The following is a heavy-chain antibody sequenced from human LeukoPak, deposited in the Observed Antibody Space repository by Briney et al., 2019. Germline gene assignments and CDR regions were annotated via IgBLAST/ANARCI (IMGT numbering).Heavy chain of an antibody. CDR3: ATSKGDYGDYVDY. CDR2: IYLSGST. CDR1: GGSISIGPYC. D-gene: IGHD4-17*01. Sequence: SQTLSLTCTVSGGSISIGPYCCGWVRQPPRKGLEWIGSIYLSGSTYYNPSLKSRVTISVDTSKNPFSLKLSSVTAADTAVYYCATSKGDYGDYVDYWGQGTLVTVSS. V-gene: IGHV4-39*07. J-gene: IGHJ4*02.